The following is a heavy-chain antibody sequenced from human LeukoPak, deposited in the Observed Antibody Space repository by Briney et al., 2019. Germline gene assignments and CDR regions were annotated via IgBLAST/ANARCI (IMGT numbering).Heavy chain of an antibody. CDR2: IKQDGSEK. V-gene: IGHV3-7*01. CDR3: ARVMSASVWRSYGSYYYYYYMDI. J-gene: IGHJ6*03. Sequence: GGSLRLSCAASGFTFSSYWMSWVRQAPGKGLEGVANIKQDGSEKYSVDSVRGRFTLSRDNAKNSLYMQMNSLGAEDTAVYYCARVMSASVWRSYGSYYYYYYMDIWGKGTTVTVSS. CDR1: GFTFSSYW. D-gene: IGHD3-16*01.